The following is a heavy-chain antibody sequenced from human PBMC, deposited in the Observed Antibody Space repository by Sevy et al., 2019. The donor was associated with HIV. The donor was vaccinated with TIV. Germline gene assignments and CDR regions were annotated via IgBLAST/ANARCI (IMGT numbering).Heavy chain of an antibody. CDR1: GFTFSSYE. D-gene: IGHD3-22*01. J-gene: IGHJ4*02. CDR2: ISSDGTTI. CDR3: ARDLDDNSGYYYGAIDY. Sequence: GGSLRLSCAASGFTFSSYEMNWVRQAPGKGLEWVSYISSDGTTIYYAHSVKGRFTISRDNAQNSVSLQMNSLRAEDTAVYYCARDLDDNSGYYYGAIDYWGQGTLVTVSS. V-gene: IGHV3-48*03.